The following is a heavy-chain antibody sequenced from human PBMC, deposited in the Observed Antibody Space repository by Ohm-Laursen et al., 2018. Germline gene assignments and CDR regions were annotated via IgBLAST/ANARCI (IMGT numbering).Heavy chain of an antibody. J-gene: IGHJ4*02. V-gene: IGHV3-7*04. D-gene: IGHD2-8*01. CDR1: GFSFSADW. CDR2: IKQDGSEK. Sequence: SLRLSCAASGFSFSADWMYWVRQAPGKGLEWVANIKQDGSEKYYVDSVKGRFTISRDNAKNSLYLQMNSLRAEDTAVYYCARGNGYYFDYWGQGTLVTVSS. CDR3: ARGNGYYFDY.